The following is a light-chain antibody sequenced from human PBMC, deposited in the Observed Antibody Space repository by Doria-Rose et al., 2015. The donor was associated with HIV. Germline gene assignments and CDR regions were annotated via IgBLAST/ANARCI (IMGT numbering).Light chain of an antibody. CDR2: DAS. V-gene: IGKV3-20*01. J-gene: IGKJ5*01. Sequence: TQSPGTLSLSPGERATLSCRASQRVKSSYLAWYQQKPGQAPRLLIYDASTSATGIPDRFSGSGSGTGFTLTISRLEPEDVAVYYCQQYGTSRGTFGQGTRLEIK. CDR3: QQYGTSRGT. CDR1: QRVKSSY.